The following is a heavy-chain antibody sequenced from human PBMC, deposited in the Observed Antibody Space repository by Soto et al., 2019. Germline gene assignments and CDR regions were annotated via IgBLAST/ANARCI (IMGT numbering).Heavy chain of an antibody. V-gene: IGHV4-30-4*01. CDR3: ARESRELLAPFDF. D-gene: IGHD1-7*01. CDR2: IYYSGST. Sequence: SETLSLPCTVSGGSISSGDYYWSWIRQSPGKGLEWIGYIYYSGSTYYNPSLQSRLSISVDMSRNQFSLKLSSVTATDTAVYYCARESRELLAPFDFWGQGALVTVSS. CDR1: GGSISSGDYY. J-gene: IGHJ4*02.